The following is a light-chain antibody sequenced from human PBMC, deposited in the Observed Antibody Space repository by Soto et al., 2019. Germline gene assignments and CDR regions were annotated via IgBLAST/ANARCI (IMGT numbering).Light chain of an antibody. J-gene: IGKJ1*01. Sequence: DIQMTQSPSTLSASVGDRVTITCRASQSISTWLAWYQQKPGKAPKLLIYRASSLESGVPSRFSGSGSGTEFTLTISRLQPDDLATYYCQQYDIYWTFGQGTKVEIK. CDR1: QSISTW. V-gene: IGKV1-5*03. CDR2: RAS. CDR3: QQYDIYWT.